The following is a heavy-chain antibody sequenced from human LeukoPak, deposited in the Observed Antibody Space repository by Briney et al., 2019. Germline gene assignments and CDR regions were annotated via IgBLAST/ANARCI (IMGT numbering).Heavy chain of an antibody. CDR3: ARAMITFAGVIANPFDF. CDR1: GFSFSDYD. J-gene: IGHJ4*02. V-gene: IGHV3-48*03. D-gene: IGHD3-16*02. CDR2: ISSTGMTT. Sequence: GGSLRLSCAASGFSFSDYDINWVRQAPGKGPEWVSYISSTGMTTDYRDSVRGRFTISRDNAKNLLYLQMDSLRAQDTAVYYCARAMITFAGVIANPFDFWGQRTLVTVCS.